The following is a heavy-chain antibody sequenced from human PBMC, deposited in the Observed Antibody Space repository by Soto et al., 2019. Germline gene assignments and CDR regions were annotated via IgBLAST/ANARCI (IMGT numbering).Heavy chain of an antibody. CDR1: GGTFRNYA. CDR3: AIPLRKQKLVRGAFDH. D-gene: IGHD6-13*01. CDR2: SIPVFGTA. V-gene: IGHV1-69*01. J-gene: IGHJ4*02. Sequence: QVQLGQSGAEVKKPGSSVKLSCKTSGGTFRNYAINWMRQAPGQGLESMGGSIPVFGTANYAQTFQGRFTITADESTSTAYMELSRLRSEDTAVSYCAIPLRKQKLVRGAFDHWGQGTLVTVAS.